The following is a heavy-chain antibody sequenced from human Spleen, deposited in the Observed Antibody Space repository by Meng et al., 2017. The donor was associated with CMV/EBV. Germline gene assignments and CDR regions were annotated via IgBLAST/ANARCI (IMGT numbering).Heavy chain of an antibody. CDR2: INHSGST. D-gene: IGHD6-13*01. Sequence: GSLRLSCAVYGGSFSGYYWSWIRQPPGKGLEWIGEINHSGSTNYNPSLKSRVTISVDTSKNQFSLKLSSVTAADTAVYYCVRAAAAGTVDYWGQGTLVTVSS. CDR1: GGSFSGYY. J-gene: IGHJ4*02. CDR3: VRAAAAGTVDY. V-gene: IGHV4-34*01.